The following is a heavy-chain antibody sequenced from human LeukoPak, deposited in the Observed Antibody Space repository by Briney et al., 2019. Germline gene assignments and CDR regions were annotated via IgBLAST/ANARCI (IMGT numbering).Heavy chain of an antibody. V-gene: IGHV1-69*06. J-gene: IGHJ5*02. Sequence: SVKVSCKASGGTFSSYAVSWVRQAPGQGLEWMGGIIPIFGTANYAQKFQGRVTITADKSTSTAYMELSSLRSEDTAVYHCARDHDYEGWFDPWGQGTLVTVSS. CDR2: IIPIFGTA. CDR3: ARDHDYEGWFDP. CDR1: GGTFSSYA. D-gene: IGHD4-17*01.